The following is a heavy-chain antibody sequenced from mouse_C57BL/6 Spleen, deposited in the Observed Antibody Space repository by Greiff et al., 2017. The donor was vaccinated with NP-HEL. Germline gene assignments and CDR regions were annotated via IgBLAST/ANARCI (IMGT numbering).Heavy chain of an antibody. V-gene: IGHV1-42*01. Sequence: EVQRVESGPELVKPGASVKISCKASGYSFTGYYMNWVKQSPEKSLEWIGEINPSTGGTTYNQKFKAKATLTVDKSSSTAYMQLKSLTSEDSAVYYCARSLYDGDAMDYWGQGTSVTVSS. D-gene: IGHD2-12*01. J-gene: IGHJ4*01. CDR3: ARSLYDGDAMDY. CDR2: INPSTGGT. CDR1: GYSFTGYY.